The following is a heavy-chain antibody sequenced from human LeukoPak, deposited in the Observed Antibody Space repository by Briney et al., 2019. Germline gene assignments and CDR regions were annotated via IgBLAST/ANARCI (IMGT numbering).Heavy chain of an antibody. Sequence: GGSLRLSCAASGFTFSSYSMNWVRQAPGKGLEWVSSISSSSSYIYYADSVKGRFTVSRDNSKNTLYVQMKSLRAEDTAVYYCAKDFVVVPGNVNYFDYWGQGTLVTVSS. V-gene: IGHV3-21*04. J-gene: IGHJ4*02. CDR3: AKDFVVVPGNVNYFDY. CDR1: GFTFSSYS. CDR2: ISSSSSYI. D-gene: IGHD2-21*02.